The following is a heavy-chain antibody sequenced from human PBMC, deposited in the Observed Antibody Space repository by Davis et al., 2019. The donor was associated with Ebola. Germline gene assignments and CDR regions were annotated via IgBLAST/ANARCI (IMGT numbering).Heavy chain of an antibody. Sequence: GSLRLSCTVSGGSFSTYYWSWVRQPPGKGLEWVGYIYYSGTTPYNPSLRGRVTISVDTSKKHFSLKLGSVTAADTAVYYCARGSQWLGPDYWGQGTLVTVSS. CDR3: ARGSQWLGPDY. V-gene: IGHV4-59*01. J-gene: IGHJ4*02. CDR2: IYYSGTT. CDR1: GGSFSTYY. D-gene: IGHD6-19*01.